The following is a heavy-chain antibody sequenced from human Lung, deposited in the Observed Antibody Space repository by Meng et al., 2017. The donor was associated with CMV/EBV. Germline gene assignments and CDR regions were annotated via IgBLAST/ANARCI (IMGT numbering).Heavy chain of an antibody. CDR2: IRNKGYGGTT. V-gene: IGHV3-49*04. Sequence: GESXKISXTASGFTFGDYPMTWVRQAPGKGLEWIGFIRNKGYGGTTEYAASVKGRFILSRDDSRSIAYLEMNSLKTEDTAVYYCSRGEFNSSSSMYYWGQGXPVTVSS. CDR1: GFTFGDYP. J-gene: IGHJ4*02. CDR3: SRGEFNSSSSMYY. D-gene: IGHD6-6*01.